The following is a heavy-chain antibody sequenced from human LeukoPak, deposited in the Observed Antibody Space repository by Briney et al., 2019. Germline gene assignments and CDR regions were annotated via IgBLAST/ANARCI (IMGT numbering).Heavy chain of an antibody. J-gene: IGHJ4*02. D-gene: IGHD1-26*01. CDR2: INHSGST. Sequence: SETLSLTCAVYGGSFSGYYWSWIRQPPGKGLEWIGEINHSGSTNYNPSLKSRVTISVDTSKNQFSLKLSSVTAADTAVYYCARGTRSYYITNVRLDYWGQGTLVTVSS. CDR3: ARGTRSYYITNVRLDY. CDR1: GGSFSGYY. V-gene: IGHV4-34*01.